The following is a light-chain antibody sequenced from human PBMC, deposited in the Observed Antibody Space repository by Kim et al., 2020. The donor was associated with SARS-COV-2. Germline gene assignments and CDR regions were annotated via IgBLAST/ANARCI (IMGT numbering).Light chain of an antibody. J-gene: IGKJ5*01. CDR1: QSISYN. CDR3: QQNYSTSIT. Sequence: ASVGDRVTMPCRASQSISYNLDWYRQKPGKAPELLIYAASSLQSGVPSRFSGSGSGTDFTLTISSLQPEDFATYYCQQNYSTSITFGRGTQLEIK. CDR2: AAS. V-gene: IGKV1-39*01.